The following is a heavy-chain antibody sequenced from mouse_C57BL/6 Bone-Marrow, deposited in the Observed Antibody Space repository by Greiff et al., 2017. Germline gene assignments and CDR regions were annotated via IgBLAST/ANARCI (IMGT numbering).Heavy chain of an antibody. V-gene: IGHV14-4*01. CDR3: TTLDGYYFFWYFDV. J-gene: IGHJ1*03. D-gene: IGHD2-3*01. Sequence: EVQLQQSGAELVRPGASVKLSCTASGFNIKDDYMHWVKQRPEQGLEWIGWIDPENGDTESDSKFQGKATITADTSSTTAYLQLSSLTSEDTAVYYCTTLDGYYFFWYFDVGGTGTTVTGSS. CDR1: GFNIKDDY. CDR2: IDPENGDT.